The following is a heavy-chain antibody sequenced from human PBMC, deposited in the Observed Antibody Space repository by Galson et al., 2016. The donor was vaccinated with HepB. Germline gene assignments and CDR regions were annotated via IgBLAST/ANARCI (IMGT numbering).Heavy chain of an antibody. CDR2: IFPGDSDM. J-gene: IGHJ5*02. CDR1: GYTFTKYW. CDR3: TRRGIRGGWFDP. V-gene: IGHV5-51*01. D-gene: IGHD3-10*01. Sequence: QSGAEVKKPGESLKISCKGFGYTFTKYWIGWVRQMPGKGLEWMGAIFPGDSDMRYSPSFQGQGTFSVDESINTASLQCSSLKASDTAMYYCTRRGIRGGWFDPWGQGTLVTVSS.